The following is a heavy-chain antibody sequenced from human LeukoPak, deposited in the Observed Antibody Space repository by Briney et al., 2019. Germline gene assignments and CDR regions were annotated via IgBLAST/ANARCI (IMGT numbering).Heavy chain of an antibody. Sequence: GGSLRLSCAASGFTFSSHWMSWVRQAPGKGLERVANIKPDGSEKYPVDSVKGRFTVTRDNAKNSLYLQMNRLRDEDSAVYYCARAPAFGTVDYWGQGTLVTVSS. CDR3: ARAPAFGTVDY. V-gene: IGHV3-7*01. CDR2: IKPDGSEK. J-gene: IGHJ4*02. D-gene: IGHD3-16*01. CDR1: GFTFSSHW.